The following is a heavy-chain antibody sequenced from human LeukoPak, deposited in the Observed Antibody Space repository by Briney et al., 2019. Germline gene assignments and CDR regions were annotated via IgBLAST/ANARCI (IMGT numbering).Heavy chain of an antibody. D-gene: IGHD3-10*01. Sequence: GGSLRLSCAASGFTVSSNYMSWVRQAPGKGLEWVSVIYSGGSTYYADSVKGRFTISRDNSKNTLYLQMNSLRAEDTAVYYCAREAMVRGVPSLIDYWGQGTLVTVSS. J-gene: IGHJ4*02. V-gene: IGHV3-66*01. CDR1: GFTVSSNY. CDR2: IYSGGST. CDR3: AREAMVRGVPSLIDY.